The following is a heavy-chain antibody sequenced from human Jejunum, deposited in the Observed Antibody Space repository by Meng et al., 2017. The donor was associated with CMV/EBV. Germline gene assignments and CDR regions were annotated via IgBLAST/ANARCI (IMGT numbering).Heavy chain of an antibody. CDR3: VRSGGSTWYEENNWFDP. Sequence: FSLTTRGLGVCWIRQPPGKALEWLALVYWDDDKRYNPSLKTRLTITRDTSKNQVVLIMTNMDPVDTGTYYCVRSGGSTWYEENNWFDPWGQGTLVTVSS. D-gene: IGHD6-13*01. CDR2: VYWDDDK. J-gene: IGHJ5*02. V-gene: IGHV2-5*02. CDR1: FSLTTRGLG.